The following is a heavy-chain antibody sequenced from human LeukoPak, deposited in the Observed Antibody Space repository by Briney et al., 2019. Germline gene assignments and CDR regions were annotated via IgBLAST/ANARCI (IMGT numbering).Heavy chain of an antibody. D-gene: IGHD3-10*01. CDR3: ARGLGPEESFDY. J-gene: IGHJ4*02. Sequence: GLMTPNSVNTGYPQKFQGRVTMTRNTSISTAYMELSSLRSEDTAVYYCARGLGPEESFDYWGQGTLVTVSS. CDR2: MTPNSVNT. V-gene: IGHV1-8*01.